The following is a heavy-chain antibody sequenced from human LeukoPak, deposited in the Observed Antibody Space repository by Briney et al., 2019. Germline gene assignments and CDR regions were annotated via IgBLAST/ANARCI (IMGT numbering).Heavy chain of an antibody. J-gene: IGHJ3*02. Sequence: GGSLRLSCAACGFTFSSYEMNWVRQAPGKGLEWVSFISSSGSTIYYADSVKGRFAISRDNAKNSLYLQMNSLRAEDTAVYYCARDGEQLVSGAFDIWGQGTMVTVSS. CDR1: GFTFSSYE. D-gene: IGHD6-6*01. CDR2: ISSSGSTI. CDR3: ARDGEQLVSGAFDI. V-gene: IGHV3-48*03.